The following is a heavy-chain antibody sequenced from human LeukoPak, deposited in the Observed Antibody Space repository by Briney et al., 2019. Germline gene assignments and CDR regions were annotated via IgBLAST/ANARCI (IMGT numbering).Heavy chain of an antibody. V-gene: IGHV3-23*01. CDR3: AKGVLRFLEWLLPYDY. CDR2: ISGTGGST. Sequence: GGSLRLSCAVSGFTFSTYAMTWVRQAPGKGPEWVSLISGTGGSTYYADSVKGRFTISRDNSKNTLYLQMNSLRAEDTAVYYCAKGVLRFLEWLLPYDYWAREPWSPSPQ. D-gene: IGHD3-3*01. J-gene: IGHJ4*02. CDR1: GFTFSTYA.